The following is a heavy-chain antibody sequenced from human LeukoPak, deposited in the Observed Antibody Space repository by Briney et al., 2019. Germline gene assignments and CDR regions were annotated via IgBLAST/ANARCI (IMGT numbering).Heavy chain of an antibody. D-gene: IGHD2-2*01. V-gene: IGHV3-7*03. CDR1: GFTFGKYW. Sequence: PGGSLRLSCVASGFTFGKYWMSWVRQAPGKGLEWVANIKQDGSEKYYVDSVKGRFTISRDNAKNSLYLQMNSLRAEDTAVFYCARVRLGYCSSTNCPIYFDYWGQGTLVTVSS. CDR2: IKQDGSEK. CDR3: ARVRLGYCSSTNCPIYFDY. J-gene: IGHJ4*02.